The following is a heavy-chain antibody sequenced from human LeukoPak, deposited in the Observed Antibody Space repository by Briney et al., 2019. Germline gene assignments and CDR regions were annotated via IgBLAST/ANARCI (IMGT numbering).Heavy chain of an antibody. CDR2: INPSGGST. CDR1: GYTFTSYY. Sequence: ALVKVSCKASGYTFTSYYMHWVRQAPGQGLEWMGIINPSGGSTSYAQKFQGRVTMTRDTSTSTVYMELSSLRSEDTAVYYCARALNPPFWSGYLPRGYFDYWGQGTLVTVSS. J-gene: IGHJ4*02. CDR3: ARALNPPFWSGYLPRGYFDY. D-gene: IGHD3-3*01. V-gene: IGHV1-46*01.